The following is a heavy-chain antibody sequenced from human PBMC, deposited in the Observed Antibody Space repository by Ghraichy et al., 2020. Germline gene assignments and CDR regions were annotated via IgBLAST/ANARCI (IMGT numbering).Heavy chain of an antibody. CDR2: ISYDGSNK. J-gene: IGHJ3*02. CDR1: GFTFSSYG. D-gene: IGHD4-11*01. V-gene: IGHV3-30*18. Sequence: GESLNISCAASGFTFSSYGMHWVRQAPGKGLEWVAVISYDGSNKYYADSVKGRFTISRDNSKNTLYLQMNSLRAEDTAVYYCAKVLSNSRDAFDIWGQGTMVTVSS. CDR3: AKVLSNSRDAFDI.